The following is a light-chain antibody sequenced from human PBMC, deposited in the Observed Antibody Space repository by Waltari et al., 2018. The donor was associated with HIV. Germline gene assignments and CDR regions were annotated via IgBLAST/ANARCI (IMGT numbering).Light chain of an antibody. V-gene: IGKV3-15*01. CDR3: QQRSNWRRSGLT. CDR2: GIS. CDR1: LSVSSN. Sequence: EIVMTQSPATLSVSPGERATLSCTTSLSVSSNLAWYQQKPGQAPRLVIYGISTRATGVPARFSGSGSGADFTLTISSLQSDDFAVYYCQQRSNWRRSGLTFGGGTKVEIK. J-gene: IGKJ4*01.